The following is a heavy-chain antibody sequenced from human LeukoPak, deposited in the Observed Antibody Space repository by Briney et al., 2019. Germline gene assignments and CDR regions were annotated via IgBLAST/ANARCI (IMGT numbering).Heavy chain of an antibody. CDR2: IKQDGSEK. CDR1: GFTFSSRDW. V-gene: IGHV3-7*01. Sequence: GGSLRLSCAASGFTFSSRDWMTWVRQAPGKGLEWVANIKQDGSEKYYVDSVKGRFTISRDNAKNSLYLQMNSLRADDTAVYYCARDRLRLGELPILNKKNNYFDYWGQGTLVTVSS. D-gene: IGHD3-16*01. CDR3: ARDRLRLGELPILNKKNNYFDY. J-gene: IGHJ4*02.